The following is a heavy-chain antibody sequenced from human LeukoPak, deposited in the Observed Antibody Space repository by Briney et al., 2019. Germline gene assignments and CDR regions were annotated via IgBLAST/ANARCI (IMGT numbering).Heavy chain of an antibody. CDR3: AKDRNTVTTTLGY. CDR1: GFTFSSYG. J-gene: IGHJ4*02. V-gene: IGHV3-30*02. D-gene: IGHD4-17*01. Sequence: PGGSLRLSCAASGFTFSSYGMHWVRQAPGKGLEWVAFIRYDGSNKYYADSVKGRFTISRDNSKNTLYLQMNSLRAEDTAVYYCAKDRNTVTTTLGYWGQGTLVTVSS. CDR2: IRYDGSNK.